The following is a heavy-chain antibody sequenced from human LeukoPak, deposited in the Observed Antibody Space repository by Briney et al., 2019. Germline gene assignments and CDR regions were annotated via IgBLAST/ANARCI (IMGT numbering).Heavy chain of an antibody. V-gene: IGHV3-48*03. J-gene: IGHJ4*02. CDR2: ISSSGSTI. Sequence: GGSLRLSCAASGFTFSSYEMNWVRQAPGKGLEWVSYISSSGSTIYYADSVKGRFTISRDNAKNSLYLQMKSLRAEDTAVYCCARPFLRLGLDYWGQGALVTVSS. CDR1: GFTFSSYE. CDR3: ARPFLRLGLDY. D-gene: IGHD3-16*01.